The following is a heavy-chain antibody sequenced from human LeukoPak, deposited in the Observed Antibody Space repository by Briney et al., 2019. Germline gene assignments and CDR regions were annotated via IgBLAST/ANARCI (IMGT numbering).Heavy chain of an antibody. CDR2: INWVGDTS. J-gene: IGHJ4*02. CDR1: GFTFDDYA. V-gene: IGHV3-43D*03. CDR3: AKDRQYGDYGGGDFFDS. D-gene: IGHD4-17*01. Sequence: GGSLRLSCAASGFTFDDYAMHWVRHAPGEGLQWISSINWVGDTSSYADSVKGRFTVSRDNTKGSLYLQMHSLRSEDTALYYCAKDRQYGDYGGGDFFDSWGQGTLVTVSS.